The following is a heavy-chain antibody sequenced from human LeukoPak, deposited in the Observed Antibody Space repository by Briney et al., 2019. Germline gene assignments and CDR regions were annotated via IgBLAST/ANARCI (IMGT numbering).Heavy chain of an antibody. Sequence: SVKVSCKASGGTLSSYAISWVRQAPGQGLEWMGGIIPIFGTANYAQKFQGSVTITADKSTSTAYMELSSLRSEDTAVYYCASRMGVDSSSWYGAFDIWGQGTMVTVSS. V-gene: IGHV1-69*06. CDR3: ASRMGVDSSSWYGAFDI. CDR1: GGTLSSYA. D-gene: IGHD6-13*01. CDR2: IIPIFGTA. J-gene: IGHJ3*02.